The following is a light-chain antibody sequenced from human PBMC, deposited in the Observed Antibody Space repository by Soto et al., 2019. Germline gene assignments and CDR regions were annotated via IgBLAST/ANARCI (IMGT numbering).Light chain of an antibody. V-gene: IGKV3-20*01. J-gene: IGKJ1*01. Sequence: EIVLTQSPGTLSLSPGERATLSCRASQSVSSYLAWYQQKPGQAPRLLIYGASSRATGIQDMFSGSGSGTDFTLTISRLEPEDFAVYYCQQYGSSPRTFGQGTKVEIK. CDR1: QSVSSY. CDR3: QQYGSSPRT. CDR2: GAS.